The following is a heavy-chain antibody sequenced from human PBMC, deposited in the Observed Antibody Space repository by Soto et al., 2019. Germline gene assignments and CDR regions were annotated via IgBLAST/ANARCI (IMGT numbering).Heavy chain of an antibody. V-gene: IGHV3-30*14. Sequence: QVQLVESGGGVVHPERSLRLSCSASEFTFSSYAMHWVRQAPGKGLEWVAGISYDGGHKFYGDSVRGRFTISRYSSKTTVFLQIHSLRAEYTAVYYCARVRTDSSNPLVPCFFYGMDVRGQGT. D-gene: IGHD4-4*01. CDR1: EFTFSSYA. J-gene: IGHJ6*02. CDR3: ARVRTDSSNPLVPCFFYGMDV. CDR2: ISYDGGHK.